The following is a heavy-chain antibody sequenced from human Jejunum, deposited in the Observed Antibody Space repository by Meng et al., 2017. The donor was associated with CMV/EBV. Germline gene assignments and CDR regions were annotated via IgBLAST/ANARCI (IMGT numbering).Heavy chain of an antibody. CDR2: VSAYNGNT. V-gene: IGHV1-18*01. CDR3: ARFYCSSTSCPHVLFDY. J-gene: IGHJ4*02. D-gene: IGHD2-2*01. Sequence: QVQQVQCGAAVKNPGASLKFSCEASGCIFTSYAISWVRQAPGQGLQYMGWVSAYNGNTNYAKELQGRVTMTTDTSTSTAYMELSSLRFDDTAVYYCARFYCSSTSCPHVLFDYWGQGTLVTVSS. CDR1: GCIFTSYA.